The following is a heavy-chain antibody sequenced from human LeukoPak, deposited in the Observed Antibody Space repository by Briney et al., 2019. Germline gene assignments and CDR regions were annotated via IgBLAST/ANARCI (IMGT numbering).Heavy chain of an antibody. CDR1: GFTFSSYV. CDR2: ISGSGAST. V-gene: IGHV3-23*01. D-gene: IGHD1-26*01. Sequence: GGSLRLSCAASGFTFSSYVMSWVRQAPGTGLEWVSEISGSGASTYYADSVKGRFTISRDNAKNSLYLQMNSLRAEDTAVYYCARVLGLVGATLVHAFDIWGQGTMVTVSS. J-gene: IGHJ3*02. CDR3: ARVLGLVGATLVHAFDI.